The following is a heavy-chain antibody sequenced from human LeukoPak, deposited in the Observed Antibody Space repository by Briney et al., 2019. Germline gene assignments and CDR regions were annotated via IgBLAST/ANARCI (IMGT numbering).Heavy chain of an antibody. V-gene: IGHV3-23*01. Sequence: GGSLRLSCAASGFTFSSYAMSWVRQAPGKGLEWVSAISGSGGSTYYADSVKGRFTISRDNSKTTLYLQITSLRAEDTAVYYCAKAKWLIDYYDSSGYPYYFDYWGQGPLVTVSS. CDR3: AKAKWLIDYYDSSGYPYYFDY. CDR2: ISGSGGST. D-gene: IGHD3-22*01. CDR1: GFTFSSYA. J-gene: IGHJ4*02.